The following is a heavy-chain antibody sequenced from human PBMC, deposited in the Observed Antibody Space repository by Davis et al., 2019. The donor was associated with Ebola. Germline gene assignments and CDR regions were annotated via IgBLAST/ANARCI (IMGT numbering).Heavy chain of an antibody. J-gene: IGHJ6*02. CDR2: IKTDGSTT. V-gene: IGHV3-74*01. D-gene: IGHD6-19*01. CDR1: GFTFSNYW. Sequence: GESLKISCAASGFTFSNYWMFWVRQTPGKGLVWVSRIKTDGSTTNYADSVKGRFTISRDNAKNSLYLQMNSLRAEDTAVYYCARGHGIAVAAHDYYGMDVWGQGTTVTVSS. CDR3: ARGHGIAVAAHDYYGMDV.